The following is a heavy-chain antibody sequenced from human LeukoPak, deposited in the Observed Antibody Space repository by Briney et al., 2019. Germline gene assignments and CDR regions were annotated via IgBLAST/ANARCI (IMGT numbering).Heavy chain of an antibody. CDR2: ISAYNGST. CDR3: AREGLYSSSWYGNYYYYGMDV. V-gene: IGHV1-18*01. J-gene: IGHJ6*02. Sequence: ASVKVSCKASGYTFTSYGISWVRQAPGQGLEWMGWISAYNGSTNYAQKLQGRVTMTTDTSTSTAYMELRSLRSDDTAVYYCAREGLYSSSWYGNYYYYGMDVWGQGTTVTVSS. CDR1: GYTFTSYG. D-gene: IGHD6-13*01.